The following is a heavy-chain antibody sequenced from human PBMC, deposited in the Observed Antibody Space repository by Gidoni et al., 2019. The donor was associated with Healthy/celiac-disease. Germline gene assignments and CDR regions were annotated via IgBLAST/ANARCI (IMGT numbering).Heavy chain of an antibody. CDR3: AREERAAFDI. Sequence: QVHLIDLGGRVIQLWRSLRLPCAASCFTFSSYGMHWVRQGPVKGLEWVAVMWYDGSNKYYADSVKGRFTISRDNSKNTLYLQMNSLRAEDTAVYYCAREERAAFDIWGQGTMVTVSS. V-gene: IGHV3-33*01. CDR1: CFTFSSYG. CDR2: MWYDGSNK. J-gene: IGHJ3*02. D-gene: IGHD1-1*01.